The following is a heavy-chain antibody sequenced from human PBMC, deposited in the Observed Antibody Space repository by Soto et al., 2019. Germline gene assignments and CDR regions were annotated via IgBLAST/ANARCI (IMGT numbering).Heavy chain of an antibody. V-gene: IGHV3-30*18. CDR3: VKDGLERLRARASDYYGMDV. CDR2: ISYDGRNK. Sequence: QVQLVESGGGVVQPGRSLRLSCAASGFSFSNYGMHWVRQAPGKGLEWVALISYDGRNKYYVDSVEGRFTISRDNFKNTLDLQMNSLRVEDTAVYYCVKDGLERLRARASDYYGMDVWGQGTTVTVSS. CDR1: GFSFSNYG. J-gene: IGHJ6*02. D-gene: IGHD3-16*01.